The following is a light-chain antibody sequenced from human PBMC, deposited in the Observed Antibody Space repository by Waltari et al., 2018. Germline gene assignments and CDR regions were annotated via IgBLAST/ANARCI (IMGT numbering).Light chain of an antibody. CDR3: QQYGSSPGT. Sequence: EIGLTQSRGTLSLSRGERATISCRASQSVSSSYLAWYQQKPGQAPRLLIYGASSRATGIPDRFSGSGSGTDFTLTISRLEPEHFAVYYCQQYGSSPGTFGPGTKVEIK. CDR2: GAS. V-gene: IGKV3-20*01. J-gene: IGKJ1*01. CDR1: QSVSSSY.